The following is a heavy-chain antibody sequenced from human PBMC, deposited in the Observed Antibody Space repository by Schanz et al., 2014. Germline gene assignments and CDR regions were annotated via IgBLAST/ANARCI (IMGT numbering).Heavy chain of an antibody. V-gene: IGHV3-23*01. D-gene: IGHD2-15*01. Sequence: DVQLLESGGGLVQPGGSLRLSCAASGFTFSSYAMSWVRQAPGKGLEWVSALSGSGGTTYYADSVKGRFTISRDNSENTLYLQMNSLSADDTAVFCCAKGMGYCSAGTCFDCYYYGLDVWGQGTTVAFSS. CDR3: AKGMGYCSAGTCFDCYYYGLDV. J-gene: IGHJ6*02. CDR1: GFTFSSYA. CDR2: LSGSGGTT.